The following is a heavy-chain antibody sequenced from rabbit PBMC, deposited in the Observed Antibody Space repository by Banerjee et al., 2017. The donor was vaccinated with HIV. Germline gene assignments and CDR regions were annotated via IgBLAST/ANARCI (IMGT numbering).Heavy chain of an antibody. CDR3: ARYIGGFAPDFSL. J-gene: IGHJ4*01. CDR1: GFSLSREYV. CDR2: IYAEDGRT. D-gene: IGHD6-1*01. V-gene: IGHV1S40*01. Sequence: QSLEESGGDLVKPGASLTLTCTASGFSLSREYVICWVRQAPGKGLEWIACIYAEDGRTYYASWAKGRFTISKTSSTTVTLQMTSLTAADTATYFCARYIGGFAPDFSLWGPGTLVTVS.